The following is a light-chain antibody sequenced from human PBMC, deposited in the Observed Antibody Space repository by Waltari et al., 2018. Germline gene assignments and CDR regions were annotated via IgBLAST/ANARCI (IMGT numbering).Light chain of an antibody. CDR1: QSISSY. J-gene: IGKJ3*01. Sequence: DIQMTQSPSSLSASVGDRVTITCRTSQSISSYLHWYQQRPGKAPNLLIYDSSHLQSGVPSRFSGTGSGTNFTLTISSLQPEDFATYYCQQSYTLVRSFSPGTKVQIK. V-gene: IGKV1-39*01. CDR3: QQSYTLVRS. CDR2: DSS.